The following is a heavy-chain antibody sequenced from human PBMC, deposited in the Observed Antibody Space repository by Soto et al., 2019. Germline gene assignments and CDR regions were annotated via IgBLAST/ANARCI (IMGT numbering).Heavy chain of an antibody. CDR2: MNPNSGNT. CDR3: ARGRRGFDWLFHYYGKDV. CDR1: GYTFTSYD. V-gene: IGHV1-8*01. D-gene: IGHD3-9*01. J-gene: IGHJ6*02. Sequence: ASVKVSCKASGYTFTSYDINWVRQATGQGLEWMGWMNPNSGNTGYAQKFQGRVTMTRNTSISTAYMELSSLRSEDTAVYYCARGRRGFDWLFHYYGKDVWGQGTTVTVSS.